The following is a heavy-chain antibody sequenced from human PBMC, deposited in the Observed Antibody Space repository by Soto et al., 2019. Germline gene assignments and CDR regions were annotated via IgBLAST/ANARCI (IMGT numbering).Heavy chain of an antibody. CDR3: VHLLTGGRFDS. V-gene: IGHV2-5*02. CDR2: IYWDDDK. CDR1: GFSLSSSGVG. Sequence: QITLKESGPSLVKPTETLTLTCTFSGFSLSSSGVGVAWIRQPPGKPLEWLALIYWDDDKYTSPSLKSRLTITKATSKNQVFLLMTNMDPVDTATYFCVHLLTGGRFDSWGQGTLVTVAS. D-gene: IGHD3-16*01. J-gene: IGHJ4*02.